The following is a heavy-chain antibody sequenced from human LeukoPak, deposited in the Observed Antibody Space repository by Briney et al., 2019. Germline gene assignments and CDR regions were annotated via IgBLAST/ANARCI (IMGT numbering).Heavy chain of an antibody. CDR3: ASQAAAGTDYYYYYYMDV. V-gene: IGHV1-46*01. CDR1: GYTFTSYY. J-gene: IGHJ6*03. CDR2: INPSGGST. Sequence: LGASVKVSCKASGYTFTSYYMHWVRQAPGQGLEWMGIINPSGGSTSYAQKFQGRVTMTRDTSTSTVYMELSSLRSEDTAVYYCASQAAAGTDYYYYYYMDVWGKGTTVTISS. D-gene: IGHD6-13*01.